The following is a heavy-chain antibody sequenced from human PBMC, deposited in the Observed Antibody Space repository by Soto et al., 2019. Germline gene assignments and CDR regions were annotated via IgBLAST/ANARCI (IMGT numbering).Heavy chain of an antibody. V-gene: IGHV1-2*02. D-gene: IGHD4-4*01. CDR2: INPKSDDT. CDR3: ARKHSLDYIRWGLDP. CDR1: GYPFSDNQ. Sequence: VASVKVSCKASGYPFSDNQIHWLRRAPGQGLEWMGRINPKSDDTNYAQKFQGRVTMTRDTSIDTAYLELTGLTSDDTATYYCARKHSLDYIRWGLDPWGQGTLVTVSS. J-gene: IGHJ5*02.